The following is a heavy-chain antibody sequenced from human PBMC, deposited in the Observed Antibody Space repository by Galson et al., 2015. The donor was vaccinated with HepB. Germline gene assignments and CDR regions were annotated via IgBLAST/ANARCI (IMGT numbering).Heavy chain of an antibody. CDR2: IDPSDAYI. J-gene: IGHJ2*01. Sequence: QSGAEVKKPGESLRISCKASGYTFSNYLINWVRQMPGKGLEWMGRIDPSDAYIKYSPSFQGHVTISTDKSITTASLQWSSLKASDTAIYYCVRVVEKSGVGWYFDLWGRGTLVTVSS. V-gene: IGHV5-10-1*01. D-gene: IGHD1-26*01. CDR1: GYTFSNYL. CDR3: VRVVEKSGVGWYFDL.